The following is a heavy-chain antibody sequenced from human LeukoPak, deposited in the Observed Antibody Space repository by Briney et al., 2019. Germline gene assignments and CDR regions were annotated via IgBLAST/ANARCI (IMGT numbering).Heavy chain of an antibody. J-gene: IGHJ5*02. CDR2: IYYSGST. Sequence: SETLSLTCTVSGGSISSSSYYWGWIRQPPGKGLEWIVSIYYSGSTYYNPSLKSRATISVATSKHQFSLKLSSVTAADPAVYYCARHHKLLINWFAPWGQGTLVTVSS. CDR3: ARHHKLLINWFAP. CDR1: GGSISSSSYY. V-gene: IGHV4-39*01. D-gene: IGHD3-16*01.